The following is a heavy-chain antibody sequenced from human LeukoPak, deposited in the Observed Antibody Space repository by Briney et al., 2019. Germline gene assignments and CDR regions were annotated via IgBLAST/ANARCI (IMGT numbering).Heavy chain of an antibody. D-gene: IGHD6-19*01. Sequence: GGSLRLSCAASGFTLSSYWMNWVRQAPGKGLEWVSYISSSSTIYYADSVKGRFTISRDNAKNSLYLQMNSLRAEDTAVYYCARDRSVVAGRYYFDYWGQGTLVTVSS. CDR2: ISSSSTI. CDR3: ARDRSVVAGRYYFDY. J-gene: IGHJ4*02. V-gene: IGHV3-48*01. CDR1: GFTLSSYW.